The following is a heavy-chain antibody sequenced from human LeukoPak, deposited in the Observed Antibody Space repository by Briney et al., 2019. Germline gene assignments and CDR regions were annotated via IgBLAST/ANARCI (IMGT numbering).Heavy chain of an antibody. V-gene: IGHV4-39*01. CDR3: AKNYDDSSAYYSDY. Sequence: SETLSPTCTVSGGSISSSSYYWGWIRQPPGKGLEWIGKIHHSGSTYYNPSLKSRVTISVDTSKNQFSLKLSSVTAADTAVYYCAKNYDDSSAYYSDYWGQGTMVTVSS. J-gene: IGHJ4*02. D-gene: IGHD3-22*01. CDR2: IHHSGST. CDR1: GGSISSSSYY.